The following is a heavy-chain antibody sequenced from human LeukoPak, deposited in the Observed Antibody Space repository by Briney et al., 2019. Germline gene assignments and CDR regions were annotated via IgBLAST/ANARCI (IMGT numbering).Heavy chain of an antibody. J-gene: IGHJ4*02. CDR2: IRYDGSNK. CDR1: GFTFSSYG. CDR3: AKDFLEAANRRYYFDY. V-gene: IGHV3-30*02. Sequence: GGSLRLSCAASGFTFSSYGMHWVRQAPGKGLEWVAFIRYDGSNKYYADSVKGRFTISRDNSKNTLYLQMNSLRAEDTAVYYCAKDFLEAANRRYYFDYWGQGTLVTVSS. D-gene: IGHD2-15*01.